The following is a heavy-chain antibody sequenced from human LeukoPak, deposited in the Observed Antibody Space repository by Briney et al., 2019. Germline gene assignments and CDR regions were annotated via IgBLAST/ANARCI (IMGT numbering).Heavy chain of an antibody. D-gene: IGHD1-26*01. CDR2: ISYDGSNK. CDR1: GFTFSSYA. Sequence: GRSLRLSCAASGFTFSSYAMHWVRQAPGKGLEWVAVISYDGSNKYYADSVKGRFTISRDNSKNTLYLQMNSLRSEDTAVYYCARGYYSGSYSGEEPPFGYWGQGTLVTVSS. CDR3: ARGYYSGSYSGEEPPFGY. J-gene: IGHJ4*02. V-gene: IGHV3-30-3*01.